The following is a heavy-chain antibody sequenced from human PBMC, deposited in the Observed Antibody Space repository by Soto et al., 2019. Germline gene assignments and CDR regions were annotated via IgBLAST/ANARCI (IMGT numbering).Heavy chain of an antibody. CDR2: IVVGSGNT. CDR3: AAAQGWKLLGGAGY. Sequence: QMQLVQSGPEVKKPGTSVKVSCKASGFTFINSAVQWVRQARGQRLEWIGWIVVGSGNTNYAQKFQERLTITRDMYTSTADMALSSLRSEDTAVYYCAAAQGWKLLGGAGYWGQGTLVTVSS. V-gene: IGHV1-58*01. J-gene: IGHJ4*02. CDR1: GFTFINSA. D-gene: IGHD3-16*01.